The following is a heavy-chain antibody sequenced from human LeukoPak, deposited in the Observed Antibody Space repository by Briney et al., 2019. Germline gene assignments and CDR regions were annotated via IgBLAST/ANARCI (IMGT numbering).Heavy chain of an antibody. D-gene: IGHD3-10*01. Sequence: KPGGSLRLSCAASGFTFSDYYMSWIRQAPGKGLEWVSYISSSSSTIYYADSVKGRFTISRDNAKNSLYLQMNSLRAEDTAVYYCARETDYYGSGSYRLKRYGMDVWGQGTTVTVSS. V-gene: IGHV3-11*04. J-gene: IGHJ6*02. CDR2: ISSSSSTI. CDR1: GFTFSDYY. CDR3: ARETDYYGSGSYRLKRYGMDV.